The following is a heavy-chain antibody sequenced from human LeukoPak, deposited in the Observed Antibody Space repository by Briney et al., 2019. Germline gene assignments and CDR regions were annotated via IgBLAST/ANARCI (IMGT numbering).Heavy chain of an antibody. CDR3: ARGPTISETGYFDY. D-gene: IGHD1-1*01. V-gene: IGHV4-34*01. Sequence: PSETLSLTCAVYGGSFTGYYWSWIRQSPGKGLQWIAEVNHRGDTNYNPSVKGRVTISVDTSKNQFSLKVTSLTAADTAAYYCARGPTISETGYFDYWGQGTLVTVSS. J-gene: IGHJ4*03. CDR2: VNHRGDT. CDR1: GGSFTGYY.